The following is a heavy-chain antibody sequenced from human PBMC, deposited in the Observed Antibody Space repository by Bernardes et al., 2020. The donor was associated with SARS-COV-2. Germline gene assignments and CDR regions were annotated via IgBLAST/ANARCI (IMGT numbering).Heavy chain of an antibody. Sequence: SETLSLTCTVSGGSISSYYWSWIRQPPGKGLEWIGHIYYSGSTNYNPSHKSRVSISADTSKNQFSLKLSSVTAADTAVYYCARGNYGGNSLTFWYFDLWGRGTLVTVSS. V-gene: IGHV4-59*01. CDR3: ARGNYGGNSLTFWYFDL. J-gene: IGHJ2*01. CDR1: GGSISSYY. D-gene: IGHD4-17*01. CDR2: IYYSGST.